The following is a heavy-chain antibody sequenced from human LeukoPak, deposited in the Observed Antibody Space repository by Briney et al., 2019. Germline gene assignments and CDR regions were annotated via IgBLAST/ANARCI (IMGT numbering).Heavy chain of an antibody. CDR1: GFMFGSDA. CDR3: ARGSQWLDSWFDC. Sequence: GGSLRLSCAASGFMFGSDAMHWVRQAPGKGLEWVAVMSYDGSNKYYADSEKGRITISRDNSKNMLYLEMSSLRAEDTAVYYCARGSQWLDSWFDCWGQGTLVTVSS. J-gene: IGHJ4*02. D-gene: IGHD6-19*01. CDR2: MSYDGSNK. V-gene: IGHV3-30-3*01.